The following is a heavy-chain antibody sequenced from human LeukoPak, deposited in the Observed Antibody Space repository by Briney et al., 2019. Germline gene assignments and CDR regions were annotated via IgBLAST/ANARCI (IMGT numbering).Heavy chain of an antibody. CDR2: TSTYNGNT. CDR3: ARRVWGADAFDI. Sequence: ASVKVSCKASGYSFTSYGISWVRQAPGQGLEWMGWTSTYNGNTNYAQNLQGRVTMTTDTSTSTAYMELRGLRSDDTAVYYCARRVWGADAFDIWGQGTLVTVS. CDR1: GYSFTSYG. V-gene: IGHV1-18*01. D-gene: IGHD3-16*01. J-gene: IGHJ3*02.